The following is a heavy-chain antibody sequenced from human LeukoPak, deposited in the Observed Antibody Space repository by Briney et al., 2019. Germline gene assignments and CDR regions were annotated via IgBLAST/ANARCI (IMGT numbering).Heavy chain of an antibody. V-gene: IGHV4-59*01. J-gene: IGHJ4*02. Sequence: SETLSLTCTVSGGSINGYFWSWIRQPPGKGLEWIAYVSYSGTTNYNPSLKSRVTISVDTSKNQFSLKLSSVTAADTAVYYCARLGRAGLSNGYYYYFDYWGQETLVTVSS. CDR2: VSYSGTT. CDR3: ARLGRAGLSNGYYYYFDY. D-gene: IGHD3-22*01. CDR1: GGSINGYF.